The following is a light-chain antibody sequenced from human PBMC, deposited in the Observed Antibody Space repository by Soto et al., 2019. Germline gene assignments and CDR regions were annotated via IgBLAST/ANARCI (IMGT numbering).Light chain of an antibody. J-gene: IGLJ2*01. Sequence: QSVLTQPPSVSAAPGQTVTISCSGGGSNIGSNSVSWYQQVPGTAPKLLLYDNDKRPSGILDRFSGSKSGTSATLGITGLQTADEADYYCGTWESYLSVGVFGGGTKLTVL. V-gene: IGLV1-51*01. CDR1: GSNIGSNS. CDR2: DND. CDR3: GTWESYLSVGV.